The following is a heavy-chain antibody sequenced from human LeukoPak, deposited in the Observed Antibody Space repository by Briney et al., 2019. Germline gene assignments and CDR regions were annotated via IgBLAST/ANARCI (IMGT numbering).Heavy chain of an antibody. V-gene: IGHV6-1*01. Sequence: SQTLSLTCAISGDSFSSNRAAWDWIRQSPSRGLEWLGRTYYRSKWHTEYAVSVKSRITINPDTSKNQCSLHLNSVTPEDTAVYYCARTSGYIELWGRGTLVTVSS. J-gene: IGHJ2*01. CDR3: ARTSGYIEL. CDR1: GDSFSSNRAA. CDR2: TYYRSKWHT.